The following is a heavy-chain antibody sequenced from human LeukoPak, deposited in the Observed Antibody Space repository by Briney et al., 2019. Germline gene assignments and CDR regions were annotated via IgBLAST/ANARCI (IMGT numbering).Heavy chain of an antibody. CDR1: RFTFNNYW. J-gene: IGHJ4*02. CDR3: ARDLGYSSGPNY. Sequence: GGSLRLSCAASRFTFNNYWMTWVRQAPGKGLEWVASIRDDGSAQYYVGSVQGRFTISRDNAKNSLYLQMNSLRAEDTAVYYCARDLGYSSGPNYWGQGTRVTVSS. D-gene: IGHD6-19*01. V-gene: IGHV3-7*01. CDR2: IRDDGSAQ.